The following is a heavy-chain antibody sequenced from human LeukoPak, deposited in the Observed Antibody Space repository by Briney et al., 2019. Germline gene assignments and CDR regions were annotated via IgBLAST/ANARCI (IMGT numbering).Heavy chain of an antibody. D-gene: IGHD6-13*01. Sequence: GGSLRLSCAASGFTFSGSAMHWVHQASGKGLEWVGRIRSKANSYATAYAASVKGRFTISRDDSKNTAYLQMNSLKTEDTAVYYCTRSGGSSWTWDYYMDVWGKGTTVTVSS. CDR2: IRSKANSYAT. V-gene: IGHV3-73*01. CDR3: TRSGGSSWTWDYYMDV. J-gene: IGHJ6*03. CDR1: GFTFSGSA.